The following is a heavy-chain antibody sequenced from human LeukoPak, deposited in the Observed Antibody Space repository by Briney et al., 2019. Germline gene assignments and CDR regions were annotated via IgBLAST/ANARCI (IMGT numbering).Heavy chain of an antibody. CDR3: ARRKRITMVRGPYDY. D-gene: IGHD3-10*01. Sequence: SETLSLTCTVSGGSISSSNFYWGWIRQPPGKGLEWIGSIYYSGSTYYNPSLKSRVSISVDTSKNQFSLKLSSVTAADTAVYYCARRKRITMVRGPYDYWGQGTLVTVSS. V-gene: IGHV4-39*01. CDR2: IYYSGST. CDR1: GGSISSSNFY. J-gene: IGHJ4*02.